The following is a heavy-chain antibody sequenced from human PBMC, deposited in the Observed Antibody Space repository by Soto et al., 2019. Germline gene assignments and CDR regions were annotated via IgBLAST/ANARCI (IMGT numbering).Heavy chain of an antibody. J-gene: IGHJ4*02. CDR1: VGSISSSS. CDR2: LFSSGTT. D-gene: IGHD3-9*01. CDR3: ARDSIALTGPALDS. Sequence: QVQLQESGPGLVKPSETLSLTCTVSVGSISSSSWNWIRQPPGKGLEWIGRLFSSGTTNYSPSLKSRVPLSVDTSKNQFSLKLTSVTAADSAVYYCARDSIALTGPALDSWGQGTLVTVSS. V-gene: IGHV4-4*07.